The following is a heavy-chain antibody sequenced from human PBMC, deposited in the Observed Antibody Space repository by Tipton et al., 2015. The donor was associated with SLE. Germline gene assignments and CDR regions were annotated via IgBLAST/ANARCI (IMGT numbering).Heavy chain of an antibody. J-gene: IGHJ4*02. CDR1: GFTFSDYA. Sequence: GSLRLSCAASGFTFSDYAMNWVRQAPGKGLEWVSSVGGGGGDTYYADSVKGRFTISRDNSKNMLYLQMNSLRVEDTAVYYCAKGGTGKFDYWGQGTLVTVSS. V-gene: IGHV3-23*01. CDR2: VGGGGGDT. D-gene: IGHD7-27*01. CDR3: AKGGTGKFDY.